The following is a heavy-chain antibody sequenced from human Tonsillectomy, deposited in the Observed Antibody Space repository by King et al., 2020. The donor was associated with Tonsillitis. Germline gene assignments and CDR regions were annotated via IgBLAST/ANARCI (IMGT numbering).Heavy chain of an antibody. J-gene: IGHJ3*02. Sequence: QLVQSGAEVKKPGASVKVSCKTSGYTFSDYYIHWVRQAPGQGLEWMGVINPSGGSTTYAQTLQGRVTMTTDRTTRTVHMELSSLRSEDTAVYYCIRGRRQIRYFDGAPPRDAFDIWGQGTLVTVSS. CDR2: INPSGGST. D-gene: IGHD3-9*01. CDR3: IRGRRQIRYFDGAPPRDAFDI. V-gene: IGHV1-46*03. CDR1: GYTFSDYY.